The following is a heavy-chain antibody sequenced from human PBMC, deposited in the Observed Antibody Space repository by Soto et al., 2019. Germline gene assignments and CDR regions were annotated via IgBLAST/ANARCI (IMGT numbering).Heavy chain of an antibody. Sequence: SETLSLTSTVSGGSISSYYWSWIRQPPGKGLEWIGYIYYSGSTNYNPSLKSRVTISVDTSKNQFSLKLSSVTAADTAVYYCARMKSDYYGSGYGRFDPWGQGTLVTVS. CDR3: ARMKSDYYGSGYGRFDP. D-gene: IGHD3-10*01. V-gene: IGHV4-59*01. J-gene: IGHJ5*02. CDR2: IYYSGST. CDR1: GGSISSYY.